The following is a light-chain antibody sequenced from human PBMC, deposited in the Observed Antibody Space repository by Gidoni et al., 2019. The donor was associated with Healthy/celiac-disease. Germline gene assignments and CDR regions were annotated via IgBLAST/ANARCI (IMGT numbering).Light chain of an antibody. CDR2: DVS. J-gene: IGLJ1*01. CDR1: SSDVGGYNY. CDR3: SSYTSSSTLNV. Sequence: SALTQPASVSGPPGQSITISCTGTSSDVGGYNYVSWYQQHPGKAPKLMIYDVSNRPAGVSNRFSGSKSGNTASLTISGLQAEDEADYYCSSYTSSSTLNVFGTGTKVTVL. V-gene: IGLV2-14*03.